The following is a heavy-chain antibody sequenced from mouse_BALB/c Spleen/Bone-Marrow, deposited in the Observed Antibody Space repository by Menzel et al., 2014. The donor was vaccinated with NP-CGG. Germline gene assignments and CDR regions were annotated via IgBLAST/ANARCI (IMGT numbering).Heavy chain of an antibody. D-gene: IGHD4-1*01. CDR1: GYTFTSYT. Sequence: VHLVESGAELARPGAPVKMSCKASGYTFTSYTIQWVKQRPGQGLEWIGYINPSSGYTDYNQKFKDKTTLTADKSSNTAYMQLTSLTSEDSAVYSCAREARTGAWFTYWGQGTLVTVSA. CDR2: INPSSGYT. J-gene: IGHJ3*01. CDR3: AREARTGAWFTY. V-gene: IGHV1-4*02.